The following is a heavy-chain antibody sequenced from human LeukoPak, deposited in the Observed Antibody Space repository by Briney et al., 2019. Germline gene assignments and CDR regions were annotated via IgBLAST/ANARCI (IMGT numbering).Heavy chain of an antibody. D-gene: IGHD3-10*01. CDR1: GYTFTGYY. CDR3: ARGTAGWFVFDY. CDR2: INPNSGGT. V-gene: IGHV1-2*02. J-gene: IGHJ4*02. Sequence: ASVKVSCKASGYTFTGYYMHWVRQAPGQGLEWMGWINPNSGGTNYALKFQGRVTMTRDTSISTAYMELSRLRSDDTAVYYCARGTAGWFVFDYWGQGTLVTVSS.